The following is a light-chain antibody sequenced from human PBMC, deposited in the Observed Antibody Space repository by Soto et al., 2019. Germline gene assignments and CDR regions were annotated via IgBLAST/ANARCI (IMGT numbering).Light chain of an antibody. CDR1: SSDVGSYNL. CDR2: EDS. CDR3: CSYAGSFTFVI. Sequence: QSALTQPASMSGSPGQSITISCTGTSSDVGSYNLVSWYQQHPGKAPKLMIYEDSQRPSGVSNRFSGSKSGNTASLTISGLQAEDEADYYCCSYAGSFTFVIFGGGTKLTVL. V-gene: IGLV2-23*02. J-gene: IGLJ2*01.